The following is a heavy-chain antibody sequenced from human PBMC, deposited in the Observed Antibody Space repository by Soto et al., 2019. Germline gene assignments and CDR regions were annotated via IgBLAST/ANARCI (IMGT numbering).Heavy chain of an antibody. J-gene: IGHJ5*02. CDR3: ARTCITMVRGVIDWFDP. CDR1: GGSISSGGYS. V-gene: IGHV4-30-2*01. CDR2: IYHSGST. D-gene: IGHD3-10*01. Sequence: SETLSLTCAVSGGSISSGGYSWSWIRQPPGKGLEWIGYIYHSGSTYYNPSLKSRVTISVDTSKNQFSLKLSSVTAADTAVYYCARTCITMVRGVIDWFDPWGQGTLVTVSS.